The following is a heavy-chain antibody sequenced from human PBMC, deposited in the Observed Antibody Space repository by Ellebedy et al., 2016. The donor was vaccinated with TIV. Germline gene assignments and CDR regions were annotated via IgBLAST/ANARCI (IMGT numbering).Heavy chain of an antibody. D-gene: IGHD4-23*01. Sequence: ASVKVSXKASGYTFTSYGISWVRQAPGQGLEWMGWISAYNGNTNYAQKLQGRVTMTTDTSTSTAYMELRSLRSDDTAVYYCARTNDYGGNSVDAFDIWGQGTMVTVSS. CDR1: GYTFTSYG. V-gene: IGHV1-18*04. J-gene: IGHJ3*02. CDR3: ARTNDYGGNSVDAFDI. CDR2: ISAYNGNT.